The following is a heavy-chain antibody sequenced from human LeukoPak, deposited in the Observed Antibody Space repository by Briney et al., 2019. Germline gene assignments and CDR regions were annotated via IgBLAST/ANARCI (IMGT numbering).Heavy chain of an antibody. D-gene: IGHD2-8*01. V-gene: IGHV4-39*01. CDR1: GVYISSSSYY. CDR2: IYYSGST. CDR3: ARLGYCTNAVCYNWFDP. J-gene: IGHJ5*02. Sequence: SETLSLTCTVSGVYISSSSYYWGWIRQPPGENLEWLGRIYYSGSTYYNPSLKSRVTISVDTSKNQFSLKLSSVTAADTAVYYCARLGYCTNAVCYNWFDPWGQGTLVTVSS.